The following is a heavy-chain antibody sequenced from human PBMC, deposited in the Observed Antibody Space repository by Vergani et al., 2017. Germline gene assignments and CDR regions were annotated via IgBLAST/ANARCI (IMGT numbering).Heavy chain of an antibody. V-gene: IGHV3-23*01. CDR2: LTASGSGI. J-gene: IGHJ4*02. Sequence: EVQLLESGGRLVQPGGSLRLSCVASGFAFSRYAMSWVRQAPGKGLEWVSGLTASGSGISYADSVRGRFTISRDNSKNTLSLQMNSLRAEDTAVYYCAKAEYGSGTYPAWALDSWGQGALVTVSS. D-gene: IGHD3-10*01. CDR3: AKAEYGSGTYPAWALDS. CDR1: GFAFSRYA.